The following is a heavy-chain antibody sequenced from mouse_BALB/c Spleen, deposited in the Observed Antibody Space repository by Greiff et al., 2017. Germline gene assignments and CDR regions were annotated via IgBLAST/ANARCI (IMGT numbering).Heavy chain of an antibody. Sequence: DVMLVESGGGLVKPGGSLKLSCAASGFTFSSYAMSWVRQTPEKRLEWVASISSGGSTYYPDSVKGRFTISRDNARNILYLQMSSLRSEDTAMYYCARGWDTTVVAYFDYWGQGTTLTVSS. CDR2: ISSGGST. CDR3: ARGWDTTVVAYFDY. D-gene: IGHD1-1*01. V-gene: IGHV5-6-5*01. CDR1: GFTFSSYA. J-gene: IGHJ2*01.